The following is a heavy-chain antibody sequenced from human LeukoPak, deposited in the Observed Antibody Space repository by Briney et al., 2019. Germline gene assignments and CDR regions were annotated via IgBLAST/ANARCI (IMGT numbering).Heavy chain of an antibody. V-gene: IGHV3-9*01. CDR3: ARGTSTREGDYDFWSGYYLYYYYMDV. J-gene: IGHJ6*03. D-gene: IGHD3-3*01. CDR2: ISWNSGSI. Sequence: PGGSLRLSCAASGFTFDDYAMHWVRQAPGKGLEWVSGISWNSGSIGYAGSVKGRFTVSRDNAKNSLYLQMSSLRAEDTAVYYCARGTSTREGDYDFWSGYYLYYYYMDVWGKGTTVTVSS. CDR1: GFTFDDYA.